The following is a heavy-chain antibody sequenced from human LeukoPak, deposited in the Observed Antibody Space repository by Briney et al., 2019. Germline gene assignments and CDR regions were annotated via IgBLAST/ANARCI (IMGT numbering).Heavy chain of an antibody. CDR1: TFTFSDYG. J-gene: IGHJ4*02. V-gene: IGHV3-30*19. CDR3: ASVPVAGGK. Sequence: PGGSLRLSCIGSTFTFSDYGMHWVRQAPGKGLEWVAVISYDGNNTFYADSVKGRFIISRDNSKTTLFLQMNSLRAEDTAVYYCASVPVAGGKWGQGTLVTVSS. D-gene: IGHD6-19*01. CDR2: ISYDGNNT.